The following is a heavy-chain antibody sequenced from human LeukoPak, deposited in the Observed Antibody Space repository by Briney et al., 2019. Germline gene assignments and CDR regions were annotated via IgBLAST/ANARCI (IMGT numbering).Heavy chain of an antibody. J-gene: IGHJ4*02. CDR3: ARGGNLIAVAGTCYFDY. CDR2: IYSSGST. CDR1: GGSISSSYYY. V-gene: IGHV4-39*01. Sequence: SETLSLTCTVSGGSISSSYYYWGWIRQPPGKGLEWIGSIYSSGSTYYNPSLKSRVTISVDTSKNQFSLKLSSVTAADTAVYYCARGGNLIAVAGTCYFDYWGQGTLVTVSS. D-gene: IGHD6-19*01.